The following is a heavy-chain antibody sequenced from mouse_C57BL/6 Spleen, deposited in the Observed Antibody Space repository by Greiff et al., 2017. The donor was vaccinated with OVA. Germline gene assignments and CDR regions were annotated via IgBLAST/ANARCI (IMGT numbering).Heavy chain of an antibody. V-gene: IGHV2-2*01. Sequence: QVQLQQSGPGLVQPSQSLSITCTVSGFSLTSYGVHWVRQSPGKGLEWLGVIWSGGSTDYNAAFISRLSIIKDNSKSQVFFKMNSLQAEDTAIYYWAGTELPDYDSRSSYAMDYWGQGTSVTVSS. CDR2: IWSGGST. D-gene: IGHD1-1*01. CDR3: AGTELPDYDSRSSYAMDY. J-gene: IGHJ4*01. CDR1: GFSLTSYG.